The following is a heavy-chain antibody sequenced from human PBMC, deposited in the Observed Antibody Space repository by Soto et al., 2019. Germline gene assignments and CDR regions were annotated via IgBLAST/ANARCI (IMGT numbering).Heavy chain of an antibody. CDR2: ISYDGSNK. J-gene: IGHJ6*02. Sequence: SLGLSCAASGFSFSIYSMHWVRQAPGKGLEWVAVISYDGSNKYYADSVKGRFTITRDSSKNTVSLQMNSLRLEDTAVYYCARAPPRGIAAPGTWGSGMDVWGQGTTVTVSS. CDR1: GFSFSIYS. D-gene: IGHD6-13*01. CDR3: ARAPPRGIAAPGTWGSGMDV. V-gene: IGHV3-30*04.